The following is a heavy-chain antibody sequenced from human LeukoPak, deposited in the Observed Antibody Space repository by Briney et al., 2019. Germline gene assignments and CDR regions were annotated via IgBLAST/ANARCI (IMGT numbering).Heavy chain of an antibody. CDR1: GGTFSSYT. J-gene: IGHJ6*03. D-gene: IGHD3/OR15-3a*01. V-gene: IGHV1-69*10. CDR3: ERAIVRSGFLDRLNYMDV. Sequence: SVKVACKASGGTFSSYTISWVRQPPAHGLEWMGRIIPILGIANYAQKFQGRVTITADKSTSTAYTELIGLRSEDTAVYYCERAIVRSGFLDRLNYMDVWGKGTTVTVSS. CDR2: IIPILGIA.